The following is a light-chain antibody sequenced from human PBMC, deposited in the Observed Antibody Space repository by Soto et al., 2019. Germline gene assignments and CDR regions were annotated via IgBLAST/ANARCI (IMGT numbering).Light chain of an antibody. V-gene: IGLV2-14*01. CDR1: SSDVGGYHY. Sequence: QSALTQPPSASESPGQSVTISCTGTSSDVGGYHYVSWYQHHPGRAPKLLIYEVSNRPSGVSNRFSGSKSGNTASLTISGLQAEDEADYYCSSYTSSSTLEVVFGGGTKLTVL. CDR3: SSYTSSSTLEVV. J-gene: IGLJ2*01. CDR2: EVS.